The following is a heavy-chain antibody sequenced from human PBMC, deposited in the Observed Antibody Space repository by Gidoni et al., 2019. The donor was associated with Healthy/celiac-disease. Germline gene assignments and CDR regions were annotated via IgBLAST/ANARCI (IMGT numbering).Heavy chain of an antibody. V-gene: IGHV4-30-4*01. J-gene: IGHJ3*02. Sequence: QVQLQESGPGLVKPSQTLSLTCAVSGGSISSGGYYWSWIRQPPGKGLEWIGYIYYSGSTYYNPSLKSRVTISVDTSKNQFSLKLSSVTAADTAVYYCARWDGDDSSGYLAHDAFDIWGQGTMVTVSS. CDR3: ARWDGDDSSGYLAHDAFDI. CDR1: GGSISSGGYY. CDR2: IYYSGST. D-gene: IGHD3-22*01.